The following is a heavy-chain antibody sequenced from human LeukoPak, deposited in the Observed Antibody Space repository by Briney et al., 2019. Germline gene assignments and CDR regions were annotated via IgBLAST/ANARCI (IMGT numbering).Heavy chain of an antibody. Sequence: GGSLRLSCAASGFTFSSYAMSWVRQAPGKGLEWVSAISGSGGSTYYADSVKGRFTISRDNSKNTLYLQMNSLRAEDTAVYYCAKTPVEDKYYYDSSGYKGYWYFDLWGRGTLVTVSS. V-gene: IGHV3-23*01. J-gene: IGHJ2*01. CDR2: ISGSGGST. D-gene: IGHD3-22*01. CDR3: AKTPVEDKYYYDSSGYKGYWYFDL. CDR1: GFTFSSYA.